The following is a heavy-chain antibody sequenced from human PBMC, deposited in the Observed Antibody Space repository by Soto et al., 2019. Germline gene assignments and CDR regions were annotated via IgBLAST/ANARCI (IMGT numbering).Heavy chain of an antibody. CDR3: ARHGLLGVDY. CDR2: IYYSGST. V-gene: IGHV4-59*08. Sequence: SGTLSLTCTVSGGSISSYYWSWIRQPPGKGLEWIGYIYYSGSTNYNPSLKSRVTISVDTSKNQFSLKLSSVTAADTAVYYCARHGLLGVDYWGQGTLVTVSS. J-gene: IGHJ4*02. D-gene: IGHD1-26*01. CDR1: GGSISSYY.